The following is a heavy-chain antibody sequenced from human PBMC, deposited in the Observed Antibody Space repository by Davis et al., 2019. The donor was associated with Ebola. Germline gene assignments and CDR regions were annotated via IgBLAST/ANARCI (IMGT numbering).Heavy chain of an antibody. CDR3: ARDPPRTTSFKYYYYYMDV. CDR2: IWYDGSNK. D-gene: IGHD4-11*01. Sequence: PGGSLRLSCAASGFTFSSYGMHWVRQAPGKGLEWVAVIWYDGSNKYYADSVKGRFTISRDNSKNTLYLQMNSLRAEDTAVYYCARDPPRTTSFKYYYYYMDVWGKGTTVTVSS. J-gene: IGHJ6*03. V-gene: IGHV3-33*01. CDR1: GFTFSSYG.